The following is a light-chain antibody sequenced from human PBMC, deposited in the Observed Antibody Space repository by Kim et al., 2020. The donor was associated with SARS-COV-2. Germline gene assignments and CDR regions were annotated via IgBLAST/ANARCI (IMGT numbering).Light chain of an antibody. Sequence: EILLTQSPATLSLSPGERATLSCRASQSVTIYLAWYQQKPGQAPRLLIYDASNRATGIPARFSGSGSGTDFTLTISSLEPEDFAIYYCQERSNWPLVTFGQGTRLEIK. CDR1: QSVTIY. CDR2: DAS. J-gene: IGKJ5*01. V-gene: IGKV3-11*01. CDR3: QERSNWPLVT.